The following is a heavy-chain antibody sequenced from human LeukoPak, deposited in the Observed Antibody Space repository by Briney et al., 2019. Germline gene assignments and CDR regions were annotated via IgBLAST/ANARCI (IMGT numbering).Heavy chain of an antibody. D-gene: IGHD2-15*01. CDR2: IIPIFGTA. V-gene: IGHV1-69*05. Sequence: SVKVSCKASGGTFSSYAISWVRQAPGQGLEWMGRIIPIFGTANYAQKFQGRVTITTDESTSTAYMELSSLRSEDTAVYYCARDLGYCSGGICRIFDYWGQGTLVTVSS. CDR3: ARDLGYCSGGICRIFDY. CDR1: GGTFSSYA. J-gene: IGHJ4*02.